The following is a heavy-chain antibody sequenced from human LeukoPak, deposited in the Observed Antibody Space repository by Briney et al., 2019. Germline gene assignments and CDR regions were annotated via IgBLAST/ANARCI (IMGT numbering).Heavy chain of an antibody. Sequence: GGSLRLSCAAFGFTLSTCLMTWVRQAPGRGMEWVSTISGSDTTTYYADSVKGRFAISRDNSKNTLFLQMNSMRAEDTAVYYCAKRPHGTGPGCHHIEYWGQGTLVTVSS. J-gene: IGHJ4*02. D-gene: IGHD2-8*02. CDR1: GFTLSTCL. V-gene: IGHV3-23*01. CDR3: AKRPHGTGPGCHHIEY. CDR2: ISGSDTTT.